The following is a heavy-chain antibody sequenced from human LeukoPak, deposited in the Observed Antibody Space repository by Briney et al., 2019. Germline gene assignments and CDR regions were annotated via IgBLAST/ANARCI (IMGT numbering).Heavy chain of an antibody. D-gene: IGHD2-21*01. V-gene: IGHV4-38-2*02. CDR3: ARDVDRFDY. CDR1: RFSISSGHY. J-gene: IGHJ4*02. CDR2: IYHSGPT. Sequence: PSETLSLTCSVSRFSISSGHYSGWIRQPPGKGLEWIGSIYHSGPTYYYPSLKSRVTISVDTSKNHFSLTLTSVTAADTAVYYCARDVDRFDYWGQGTLVTVSS.